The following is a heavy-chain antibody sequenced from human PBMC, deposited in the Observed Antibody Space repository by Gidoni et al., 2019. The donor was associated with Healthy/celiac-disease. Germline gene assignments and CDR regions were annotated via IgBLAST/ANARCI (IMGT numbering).Heavy chain of an antibody. CDR3: ARAVDTAMATTVYYYYYGMDV. CDR1: GGSISSSHW. D-gene: IGHD5-18*01. CDR2: IYHSGST. Sequence: QVQLQESGPGLVKPSGTLSLTCAVSGGSISSSHWWSWVRQPPGKWLEWNGEIYHSGSTNYNPSLKSRVTISVDKSKNQFSLKLSSVTAADTAVYYCARAVDTAMATTVYYYYYGMDVWGQGTTVTVSS. V-gene: IGHV4-4*02. J-gene: IGHJ6*02.